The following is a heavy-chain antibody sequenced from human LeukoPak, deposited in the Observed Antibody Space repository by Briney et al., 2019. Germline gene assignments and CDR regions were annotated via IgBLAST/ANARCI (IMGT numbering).Heavy chain of an antibody. CDR3: AREHYYGSESH. Sequence: SETLSLTCTVSGVSIGSGTHHWSWIRQPAGEGLEWIGRIYPSGSTDYNSSLKSRVTISIDTSKIQFSLKLTSVTAADTAVYYCAREHYYGSESHWGQGTLVTVSS. V-gene: IGHV4-61*02. CDR2: IYPSGST. CDR1: GVSIGSGTHH. J-gene: IGHJ4*02. D-gene: IGHD3-10*01.